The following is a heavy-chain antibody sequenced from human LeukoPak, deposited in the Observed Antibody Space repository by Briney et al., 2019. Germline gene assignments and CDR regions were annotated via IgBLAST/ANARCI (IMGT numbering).Heavy chain of an antibody. D-gene: IGHD3-3*01. CDR2: ITDSGGST. J-gene: IGHJ6*03. CDR1: GFTSSSYA. CDR3: AKPTLEWLSKGHYMDV. Sequence: GSLRLSCAASGFTSSSYAMSWVRQAPGEGLEWVSSITDSGGSTYYADSVKGRFTISRDNSKNTPYLQMNSLRAEDTAIYYCAKPTLEWLSKGHYMDVGGKGATVTVSS. V-gene: IGHV3-23*01.